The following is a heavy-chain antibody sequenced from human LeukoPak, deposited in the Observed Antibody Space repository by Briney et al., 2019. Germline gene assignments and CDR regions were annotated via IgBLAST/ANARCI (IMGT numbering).Heavy chain of an antibody. J-gene: IGHJ4*02. CDR2: ISYDGSNK. CDR3: ARSHYDFWSGYQRGYFDY. V-gene: IGHV3-30-3*01. CDR1: GFTVSNNY. D-gene: IGHD3-3*01. Sequence: PGGSLRLSCAASGFTVSNNYMTWVRQAPGKGLEWVAVISYDGSNKYYADSVKGRFTISRDNSKNTLYLQMNSLRAEDTAVYYCARSHYDFWSGYQRGYFDYWGQGILVTVSS.